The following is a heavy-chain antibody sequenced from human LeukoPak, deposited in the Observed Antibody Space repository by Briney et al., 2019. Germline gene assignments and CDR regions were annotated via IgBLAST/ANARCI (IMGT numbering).Heavy chain of an antibody. Sequence: GGSLRLSCAASGFTVSLYYMTWVRQAPGKGLEWVSVIYSGGPTYYADSVKGRFTISRDNSKNTLYLQMNSLRPEDTAVYYCARDLYGSGVFDYWGQGTLVTVSS. V-gene: IGHV3-53*05. J-gene: IGHJ4*02. D-gene: IGHD3-10*01. CDR1: GFTVSLYY. CDR2: IYSGGPT. CDR3: ARDLYGSGVFDY.